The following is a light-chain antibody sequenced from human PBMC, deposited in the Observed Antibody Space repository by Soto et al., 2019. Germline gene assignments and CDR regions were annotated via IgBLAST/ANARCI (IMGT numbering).Light chain of an antibody. CDR1: QSISSW. Sequence: ASXGDRVTITCRASQSISSWLAWYQQKXGXAPXLLIYKASXXESXXPSRFSGSGSGTXFTLTISSLQPDDFATYYCQQYNSFPTFGQGTKVEIK. CDR2: KAS. V-gene: IGKV1-5*03. CDR3: QQYNSFPT. J-gene: IGKJ1*01.